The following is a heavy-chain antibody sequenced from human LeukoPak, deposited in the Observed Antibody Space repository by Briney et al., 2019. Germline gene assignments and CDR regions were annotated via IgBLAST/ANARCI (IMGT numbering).Heavy chain of an antibody. CDR3: AAVPDCSSISCSTTY. V-gene: IGHV1-58*01. D-gene: IGHD2-2*01. Sequence: ASVKVSCKASGFTFTSSAVQWVRQARGQRLEWIGWIVVGSGNTNYAQKFQERVTITRDMSTSTAYMELSSLRSEDTAVYYCAAVPDCSSISCSTTYWGQGTLVTVSS. CDR1: GFTFTSSA. CDR2: IVVGSGNT. J-gene: IGHJ4*02.